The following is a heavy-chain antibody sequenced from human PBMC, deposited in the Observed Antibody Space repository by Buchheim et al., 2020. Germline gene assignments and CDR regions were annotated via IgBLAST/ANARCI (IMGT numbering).Heavy chain of an antibody. J-gene: IGHJ5*02. CDR2: INQDGSDK. D-gene: IGHD5-24*01. CDR1: RFTFSSYW. V-gene: IGHV3-7*01. Sequence: EVQLVESGGGLVQPGGSLRLSCAASRFTFSSYWMTWVRQAPGKGLEWVANINQDGSDKHYVDSVKGRFTISRDNAKNSLYLQMNSLRAEDTAIYDCAEINGTSGGPWGKGTL. CDR3: AEINGTSGGP.